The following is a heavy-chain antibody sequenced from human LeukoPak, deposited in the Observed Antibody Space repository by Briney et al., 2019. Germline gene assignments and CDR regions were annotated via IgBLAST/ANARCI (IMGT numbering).Heavy chain of an antibody. V-gene: IGHV4-4*07. CDR1: GVSISRYY. J-gene: IGHJ4*02. CDR3: ARDKSGTYSRLFDY. CDR2: IYSSGST. D-gene: IGHD1-26*01. Sequence: PSETLSLTCSGTGVSISRYYWNWIRQPAGKGLEWIGRIYSSGSTNHKLSLKRRVTMSIDTSMNQFSLKLTSVTAADTALYCCARDKSGTYSRLFDYWGQRALVTVSS.